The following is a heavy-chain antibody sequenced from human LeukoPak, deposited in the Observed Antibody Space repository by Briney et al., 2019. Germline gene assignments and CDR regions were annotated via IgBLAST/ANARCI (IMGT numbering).Heavy chain of an antibody. V-gene: IGHV3-30*18. CDR2: ISYDGSHK. CDR1: GFTFSSYG. D-gene: IGHD4-17*01. Sequence: GGSVRLLCAACGFTFSSYGVHCVRQAPGRGLVWVAVISYDGSHKYYAASGKGRFTISRDNSKNPLYLQMNSLRAEDTAVYYCAKGAHDDGDFLDYWGQGTLVTVSS. J-gene: IGHJ4*02. CDR3: AKGAHDDGDFLDY.